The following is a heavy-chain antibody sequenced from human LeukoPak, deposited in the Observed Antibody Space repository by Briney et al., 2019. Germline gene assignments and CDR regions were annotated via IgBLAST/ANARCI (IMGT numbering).Heavy chain of an antibody. D-gene: IGHD6-6*01. CDR2: ISYDGSNK. CDR3: ARDSSSFLSSLDY. V-gene: IGHV3-30*01. Sequence: GGSLRLSCAASGFTFSSYAMHWVRQAPGKGLEWVAVISYDGSNKYYADSVKGRFTISRDNSKNTLYLQMNSLRAEDTAVYYCARDSSSFLSSLDYWGQGTLVTVSS. J-gene: IGHJ4*02. CDR1: GFTFSSYA.